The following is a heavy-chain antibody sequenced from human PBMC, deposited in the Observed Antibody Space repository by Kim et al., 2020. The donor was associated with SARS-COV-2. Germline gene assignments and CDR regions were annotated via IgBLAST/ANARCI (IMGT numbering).Heavy chain of an antibody. V-gene: IGHV3-74*01. D-gene: IGHD3-10*01. CDR3: ANLWFGESRPHYGMDV. Sequence: SVKGRFTISRENAKNTLYLQMNSLGAEDTAVYYCANLWFGESRPHYGMDVWGQGTTVTVSS. J-gene: IGHJ6*02.